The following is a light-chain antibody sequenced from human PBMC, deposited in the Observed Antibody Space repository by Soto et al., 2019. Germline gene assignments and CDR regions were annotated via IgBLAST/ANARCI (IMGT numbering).Light chain of an antibody. CDR1: QSVSSN. CDR2: GAS. V-gene: IGKV3-15*01. J-gene: IGKJ1*01. CDR3: QHYNSYSEA. Sequence: ETMMTQSPDTLSVSLGERATLSCRASQSVSSNLAWYQQKPGQAPRLLIYGASTRATGIPARFSGSGSGTEFTLTISSLQPDDFATHYCQHYNSYSEAFGQGTKVDIK.